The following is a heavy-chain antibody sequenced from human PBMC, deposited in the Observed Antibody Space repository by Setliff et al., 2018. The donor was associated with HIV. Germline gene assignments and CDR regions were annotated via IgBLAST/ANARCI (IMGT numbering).Heavy chain of an antibody. J-gene: IGHJ4*02. V-gene: IGHV3-72*01. D-gene: IGHD3-10*02. CDR2: IRNKANGYTR. Sequence: SLRLSCLASGFIFSDHYMDWVRQAPGEGLEWVGRIRNKANGYTREYDASLRGRFTILRDDSENTLYLQMDSLQIEDTAVYFCARSSLSVRIYDYWGQGTLVTAPQ. CDR1: GFIFSDHY. CDR3: ARSSLSVRIYDY.